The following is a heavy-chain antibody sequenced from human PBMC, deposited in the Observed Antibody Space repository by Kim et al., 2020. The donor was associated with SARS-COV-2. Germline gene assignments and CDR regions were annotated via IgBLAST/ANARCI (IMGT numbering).Heavy chain of an antibody. D-gene: IGHD3-10*01. CDR1: GFTFNNYA. CDR3: AKAAVSGYHGSGNVSF. Sequence: GGSLRLSCAASGFTFNNYAMSWVRQAPGKGLEWVAVIWGSGDRKFDADSVRGRFTISRDNSKNTLYLQMNSLRVEDTAVYYCAKAAVSGYHGSGNVSF. V-gene: IGHV3-23*01. J-gene: IGHJ3*01. CDR2: IWGSGDRK.